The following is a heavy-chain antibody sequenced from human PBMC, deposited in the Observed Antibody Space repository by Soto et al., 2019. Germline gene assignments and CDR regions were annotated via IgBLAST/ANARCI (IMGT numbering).Heavy chain of an antibody. CDR3: TRPPAWGYHIGDY. V-gene: IGHV3-73*01. J-gene: IGHJ4*02. CDR1: GFTFSGSA. Sequence: EVQLVESGGGLVQPGGSLKLSCAASGFTFSGSAMHWVRQASGKGLEWVGRIRSKANSYATAYAASVKGRFTISRDDSKNPAYLQSNSLKTEDTAVYYCTRPPAWGYHIGDYWGQGTLVTVSS. CDR2: IRSKANSYAT. D-gene: IGHD3-3*01.